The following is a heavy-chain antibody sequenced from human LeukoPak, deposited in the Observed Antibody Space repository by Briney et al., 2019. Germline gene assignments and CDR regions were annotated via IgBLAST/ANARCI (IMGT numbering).Heavy chain of an antibody. J-gene: IGHJ5*02. CDR2: ISSSSSYI. Sequence: GGSLRLSCAASGFTFSSYGMHWVRQAPGKGLEWVSSISSSSSYIYYADSVKGRFTISRDNAKNSLYLQMNSLRAEDTAVYYCARVGRYCSSTSCLMGDWFDPWGQGTLVTVSS. CDR3: ARVGRYCSSTSCLMGDWFDP. V-gene: IGHV3-21*01. CDR1: GFTFSSYG. D-gene: IGHD2-2*01.